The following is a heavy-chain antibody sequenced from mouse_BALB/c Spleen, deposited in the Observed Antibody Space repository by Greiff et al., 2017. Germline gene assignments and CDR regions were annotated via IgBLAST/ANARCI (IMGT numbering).Heavy chain of an antibody. V-gene: IGHV1S56*01. CDR3: ARSGGSSFDY. J-gene: IGHJ2*01. CDR2: IYPGNVNT. CDR1: GYTFTSYY. D-gene: IGHD1-1*01. Sequence: QVQLQQSGPELVKPGASVRISCKASGYTFTSYYIHWVKQRPGQGLEWIGWIYPGNVNTKYNEKFKGKATLTADKSSSTAYMQLSSLTSEDSAVYFCARSGGSSFDYWGQGTTLTVSS.